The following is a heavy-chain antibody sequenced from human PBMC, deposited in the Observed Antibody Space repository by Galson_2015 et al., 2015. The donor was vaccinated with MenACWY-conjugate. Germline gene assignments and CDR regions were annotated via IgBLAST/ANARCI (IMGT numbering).Heavy chain of an antibody. V-gene: IGHV5-51*03. CDR3: ARPTSWNGLFDY. J-gene: IGHJ4*02. D-gene: IGHD3-3*01. CDR2: IYPGDSDT. Sequence: QSGAEVKKPGESLKISCKGSGYIFPTYWIGWVRQMPGKGLEWMGIIYPGDSDTRYSPPFEGQVTISVDKSISTAYLQWTSLKASDTAMYYCARPTSWNGLFDYWGQGTLVTVSS. CDR1: GYIFPTYW.